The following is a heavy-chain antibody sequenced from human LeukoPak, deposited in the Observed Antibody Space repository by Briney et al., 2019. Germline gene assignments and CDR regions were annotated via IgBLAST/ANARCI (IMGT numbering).Heavy chain of an antibody. Sequence: SETLSLTCTVSGGSLSSSSYYWGWIRQPPGKGLEWIGSIYYSGSTYYNPSLKSRVTISVDTSKNQFSLKLSSVTAADTAVYYCARFGIAAAGMIDYWGQGTLVTVSS. CDR3: ARFGIAAAGMIDY. CDR2: IYYSGST. CDR1: GGSLSSSSYY. V-gene: IGHV4-39*01. D-gene: IGHD6-13*01. J-gene: IGHJ4*02.